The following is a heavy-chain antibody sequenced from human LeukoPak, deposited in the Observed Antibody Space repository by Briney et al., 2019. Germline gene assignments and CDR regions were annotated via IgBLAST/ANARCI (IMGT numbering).Heavy chain of an antibody. D-gene: IGHD6-13*01. Sequence: PGGSLRLSCAASGFTFSDYYMSWVRQAPGKGLEWVAFIRYDGSNKYYADSVKGRFTISRDNSKNTLYLQMNSLRAEDTAVYYCAKDPRYSSSWSYFDYWGQGTLVTVSS. V-gene: IGHV3-30*02. J-gene: IGHJ4*02. CDR3: AKDPRYSSSWSYFDY. CDR2: IRYDGSNK. CDR1: GFTFSDYY.